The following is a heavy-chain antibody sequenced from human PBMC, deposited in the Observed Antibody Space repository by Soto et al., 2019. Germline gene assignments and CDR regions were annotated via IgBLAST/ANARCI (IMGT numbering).Heavy chain of an antibody. D-gene: IGHD3-22*01. CDR3: AKDMGITMMVGFINRVYY. Sequence: PGGSMRLSCAASGFTFSSYGMHWVRQAPGKGLEWVAVISYDGSNKYYADSVKGRFTISRDNSKNTLYLQMNSLRAEDTAVYYWAKDMGITMMVGFINRVYYWGQGT. CDR1: GFTFSSYG. V-gene: IGHV3-30*18. J-gene: IGHJ4*02. CDR2: ISYDGSNK.